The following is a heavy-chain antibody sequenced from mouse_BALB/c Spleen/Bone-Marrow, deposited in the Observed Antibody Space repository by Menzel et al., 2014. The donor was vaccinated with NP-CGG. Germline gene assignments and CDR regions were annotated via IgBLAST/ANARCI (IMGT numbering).Heavy chain of an antibody. J-gene: IGHJ3*01. V-gene: IGHV1S53*03. Sequence: QVQLQQPDTELVKPGASVKISCKASGYTFTDPAIHWVKQRPAQGLEWIGYISPGNGDIKYNEKFKGKAALTADKTSSTAYMQLNSLTPEDSAVYFCKRAAYWGQGTLGTVSA. CDR2: ISPGNGDI. CDR1: GYTFTDPA. CDR3: KRAAY.